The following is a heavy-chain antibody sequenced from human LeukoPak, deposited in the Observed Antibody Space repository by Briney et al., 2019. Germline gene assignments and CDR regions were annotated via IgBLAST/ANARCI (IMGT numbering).Heavy chain of an antibody. CDR1: GYTFTGYY. Sequence: ASVKVSCKASGYTFTGYYMHWVRQAPGQGLEWMGWINPNSGGTNYAQKFQGRVTMTRDTSISTAYMELSSLRSEDTAVYYCARNQVATIPIDYWGQGTLVTVSS. CDR3: ARNQVATIPIDY. J-gene: IGHJ4*02. D-gene: IGHD5-12*01. V-gene: IGHV1-2*02. CDR2: INPNSGGT.